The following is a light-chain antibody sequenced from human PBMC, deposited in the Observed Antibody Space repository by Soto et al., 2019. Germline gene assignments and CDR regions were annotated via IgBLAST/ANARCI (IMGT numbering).Light chain of an antibody. Sequence: QSALTQPASVSGSPGQSITISCTGTSSDVGGYNYVSWYQHHPGNVPKLMIFDVSYRPSGVSNRFSGSKSGNTASLGISGLQAEDEADYYCSSYTSSSSPFVFGTGTKVTVL. CDR2: DVS. CDR1: SSDVGGYNY. CDR3: SSYTSSSSPFV. V-gene: IGLV2-14*03. J-gene: IGLJ1*01.